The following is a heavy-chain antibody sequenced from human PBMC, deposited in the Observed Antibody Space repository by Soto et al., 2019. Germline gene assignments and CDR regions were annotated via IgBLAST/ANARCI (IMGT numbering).Heavy chain of an antibody. Sequence: PSETLSLTCRVSDGSMNSDSSYWGWIRQPPGKGLEWIGVINHSGSTYHNLSLKGRVTMSVDASRNQFSLKLTSMTAADTAVYYCARMGGYLSVAYYYLWDSWGQGTLVTVSS. CDR1: DGSMNSDSSY. J-gene: IGHJ4*02. CDR3: ARMGGYLSVAYYYLWDS. V-gene: IGHV4-39*01. CDR2: INHSGST. D-gene: IGHD3-22*01.